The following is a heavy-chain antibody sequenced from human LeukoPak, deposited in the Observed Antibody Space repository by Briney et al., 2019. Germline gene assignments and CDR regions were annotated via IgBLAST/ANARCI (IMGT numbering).Heavy chain of an antibody. CDR2: IDPSDSET. CDR3: ARLNDISTGPFDY. Sequence: KCGESLKISCKGSGYSFTKYWIGWVRQMPGKGLEWMGNIDPSDSETRHSPSFQGQVTISVDKPISTAYLQWNSLKASDTAMYYCARLNDISTGPFDYWGQGTLVTVSS. J-gene: IGHJ4*02. V-gene: IGHV5-51*01. CDR1: GYSFTKYW. D-gene: IGHD3-9*01.